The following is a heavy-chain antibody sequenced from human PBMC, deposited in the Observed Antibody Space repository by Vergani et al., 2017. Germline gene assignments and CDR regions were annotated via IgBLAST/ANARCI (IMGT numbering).Heavy chain of an antibody. D-gene: IGHD3-3*01. CDR3: ARERGYYDFWSGYYTGGPFDY. CDR2: IYTSGST. J-gene: IGHJ4*02. Sequence: QVQLQESGPGLVKPSETLSLTCTVSGGSISSYYWSWIRQPAGKGLEWIGRIYTSGSTNYNPSLKSRVTMSVDTSKNQFSLKLRSVTAADTAGYYCARERGYYDFWSGYYTGGPFDYWGQGTLVTVSS. V-gene: IGHV4-4*07. CDR1: GGSISSYY.